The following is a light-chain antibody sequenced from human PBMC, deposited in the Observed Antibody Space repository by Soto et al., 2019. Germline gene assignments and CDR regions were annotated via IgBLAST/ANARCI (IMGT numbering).Light chain of an antibody. V-gene: IGKV1-9*01. CDR3: QQVKSYPLT. CDR1: QGISTY. J-gene: IGKJ4*01. CDR2: TAS. Sequence: DIQLTQSPSFLSASVGDRVSITCRATQGISTYLAWYQHKPGKAPKLLIYTASTLESGVPSRFSGSGSGTDFTRTISRLAPEEFAAYCCQQVKSYPLTFGGGTKVAIK.